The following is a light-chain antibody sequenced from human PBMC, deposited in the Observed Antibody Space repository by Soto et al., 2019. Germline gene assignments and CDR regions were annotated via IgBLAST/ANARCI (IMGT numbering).Light chain of an antibody. CDR1: QSVLYSSNNNNY. V-gene: IGKV4-1*01. J-gene: IGKJ5*01. CDR3: KQYHSDPIT. Sequence: DIVMTQSPDSLAVSLGERATINCKSSQSVLYSSNNNNYLAWYQQKPGQPPKLLIYWASARKPGVHDRFIGSGSGTDFTLTITSLQAEDVAVYYCKQYHSDPITFGQGTRLEIK. CDR2: WAS.